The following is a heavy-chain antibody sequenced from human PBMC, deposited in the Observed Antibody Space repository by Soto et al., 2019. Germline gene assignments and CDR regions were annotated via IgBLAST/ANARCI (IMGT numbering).Heavy chain of an antibody. V-gene: IGHV1-3*01. CDR3: ARDLDYIWGSYDP. Sequence: QVQLVQSGAEVKKPGASVKVSCKASGYTFTSYAMHWVRQAPGQRLEWMGWINAGNGNTKYSQKFQGRVTITRDTSASTAYMELSSLRSEDTAVYYCARDLDYIWGSYDPWGQGTLVTVSS. CDR1: GYTFTSYA. CDR2: INAGNGNT. D-gene: IGHD3-16*01. J-gene: IGHJ5*02.